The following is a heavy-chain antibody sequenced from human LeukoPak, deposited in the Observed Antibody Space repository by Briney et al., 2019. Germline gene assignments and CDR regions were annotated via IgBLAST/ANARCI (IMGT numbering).Heavy chain of an antibody. CDR3: ATEVEYDSNGYLVDY. V-gene: IGHV1-24*01. CDR1: GSTLSEFA. J-gene: IGHJ4*02. Sequence: ASVKVSCKVSGSTLSEFAIHWVRQAPGKGLEWMGGFDLEDDERGYSEKFQDRVTMTEDTSTDTAYMFLSSLRSEDTAVYYCATEVEYDSNGYLVDYWGQGTLVTVSS. D-gene: IGHD3-22*01. CDR2: FDLEDDER.